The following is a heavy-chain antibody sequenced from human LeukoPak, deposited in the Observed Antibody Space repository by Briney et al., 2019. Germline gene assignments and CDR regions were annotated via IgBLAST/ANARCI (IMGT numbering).Heavy chain of an antibody. J-gene: IGHJ5*02. Sequence: ASVKVSCKASGGTFSSYAISWVRQATGQGLEWMGWMNSISGNTGFAQKFQGRVTITRITSISTAYMEMSSLRSDDTAVYYCARSQQLVLRSPLDPWGQGTLVTVSS. CDR3: ARSQQLVLRSPLDP. D-gene: IGHD6-13*01. V-gene: IGHV1-8*03. CDR1: GGTFSSYA. CDR2: MNSISGNT.